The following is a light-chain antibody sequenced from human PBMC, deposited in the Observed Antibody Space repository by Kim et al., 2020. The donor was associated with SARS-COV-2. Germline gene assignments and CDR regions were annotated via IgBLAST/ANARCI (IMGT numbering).Light chain of an antibody. J-gene: IGKJ4*01. V-gene: IGKV3-20*01. CDR3: QHYGSSVLT. CDR2: GAS. Sequence: EIVLTQSPGTLSLSPGERATLSCRASQSLSSTYLAWYQQKPGQAPRLLIYGASNRATGIPDRFSGSGSGTDFTLTISRLEAEDFAVFYCQHYGSSVLTFGGGTKVDIK. CDR1: QSLSSTY.